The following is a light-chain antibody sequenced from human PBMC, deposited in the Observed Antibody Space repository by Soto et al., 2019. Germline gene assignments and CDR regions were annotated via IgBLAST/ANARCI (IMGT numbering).Light chain of an antibody. J-gene: IGKJ5*01. CDR1: QSVSIH. V-gene: IGKV3-15*01. Sequence: ETVMTQSPGTLSVSLGGRATLSCRASQSVSIHLAWYQQKPGQAPRLLIYDTSTRATGIPARFSGSGSGTEFTLTFSSLQSEDFAVYYCQQYSNWPPITFGQGTRLEIK. CDR3: QQYSNWPPIT. CDR2: DTS.